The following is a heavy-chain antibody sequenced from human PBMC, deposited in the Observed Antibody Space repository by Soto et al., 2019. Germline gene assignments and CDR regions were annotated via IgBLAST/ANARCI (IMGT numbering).Heavy chain of an antibody. Sequence: ASVKVSCKASGYTFTSYGISWVRQAPGQGLEWMGWISAYNGNTNYAQKLQGRVTMTTDTSTSTAYMELRSLTSDDTAVCYCARTRPGIAVAGHDYSGQGTLVTISS. V-gene: IGHV1-18*01. CDR3: ARTRPGIAVAGHDY. J-gene: IGHJ4*02. D-gene: IGHD6-19*01. CDR1: GYTFTSYG. CDR2: ISAYNGNT.